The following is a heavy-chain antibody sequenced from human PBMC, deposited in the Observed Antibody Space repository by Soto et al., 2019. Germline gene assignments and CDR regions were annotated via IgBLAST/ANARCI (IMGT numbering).Heavy chain of an antibody. D-gene: IGHD2-15*01. Sequence: ATVKVSCKASGYTFTSYGISWVRQAPGQGLEWMGWISAYNGNTNYAQKLQGRVTMTTDTSTSTAYMELRSLRSDDTALYYCARTSQGRWGYCSGGSCYSSYGMDVWGQGTTVTVSS. V-gene: IGHV1-18*01. CDR2: ISAYNGNT. CDR3: ARTSQGRWGYCSGGSCYSSYGMDV. J-gene: IGHJ6*02. CDR1: GYTFTSYG.